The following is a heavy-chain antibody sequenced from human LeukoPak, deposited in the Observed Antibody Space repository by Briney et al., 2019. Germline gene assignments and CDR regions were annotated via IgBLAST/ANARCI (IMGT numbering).Heavy chain of an antibody. J-gene: IGHJ4*02. CDR1: GGSISSYY. CDR3: ARGSSSWLVGY. V-gene: IGHV4-59*01. D-gene: IGHD6-13*01. CDR2: IYYSGST. Sequence: SETLSLTCTVSGGSISSYYWSWIRQPPGKGLEWIGYIYYSGSTNYNPSLKSRVTISVDTSKNQFSLKLSSVTAADTAVYYCARGSSSWLVGYWGQGTLVTVSS.